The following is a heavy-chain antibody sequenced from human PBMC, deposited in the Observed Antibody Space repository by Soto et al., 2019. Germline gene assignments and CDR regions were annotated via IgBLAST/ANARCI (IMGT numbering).Heavy chain of an antibody. CDR2: ISAYNGNT. CDR3: ARLPSITIFGVVHYYYMDV. CDR1: GYTFTSYG. Sequence: ASVKVSCKASGYTFTSYGISWVRQAPGQGLEWMGWISAYNGNTNYAQKLQGRVTMTTDTSTSTAYMELRSLRSDDMAVYYCARLPSITIFGVVHYYYMDVWGKGTTVTVSS. J-gene: IGHJ6*03. V-gene: IGHV1-18*03. D-gene: IGHD3-3*01.